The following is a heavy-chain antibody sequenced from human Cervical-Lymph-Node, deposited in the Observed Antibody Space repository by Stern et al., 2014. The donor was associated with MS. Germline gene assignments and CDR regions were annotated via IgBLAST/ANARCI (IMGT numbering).Heavy chain of an antibody. CDR1: GYNFTTYW. Sequence: QLVQSGAEVKKPGESLKISCKGSGYNFTTYWIAWVRQMPGRGLEWMGLIYPGDSQTRYSPSFQGHVTVSADTSIATAYLRWSSLKASDTAIYYCARPSNSGLFLHHWGQGTLVTVSS. CDR2: IYPGDSQT. CDR3: ARPSNSGLFLHH. J-gene: IGHJ1*01. V-gene: IGHV5-51*01. D-gene: IGHD6-19*01.